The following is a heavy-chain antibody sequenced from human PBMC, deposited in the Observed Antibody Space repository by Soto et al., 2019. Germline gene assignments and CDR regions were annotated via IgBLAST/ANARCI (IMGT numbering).Heavy chain of an antibody. Sequence: EVQLLESGGGLVQPGGSPRLSCAASGFTFSSYAMSWVRQAPGKGLEWVSAISGSGGSTYYADSVKGRFTISRDNSKNTLYLQMNSLRAEDTAVYYCAKDGKKEWLRNYFDYWGQGTLVTVSS. CDR2: ISGSGGST. D-gene: IGHD5-12*01. CDR3: AKDGKKEWLRNYFDY. CDR1: GFTFSSYA. J-gene: IGHJ4*02. V-gene: IGHV3-23*01.